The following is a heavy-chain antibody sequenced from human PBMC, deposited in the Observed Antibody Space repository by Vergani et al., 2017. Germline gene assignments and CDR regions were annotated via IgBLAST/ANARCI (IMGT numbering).Heavy chain of an antibody. V-gene: IGHV1-2*02. D-gene: IGHD3-3*01. CDR2: INPNSGGT. CDR3: ARAPTYYDFRGGKRGFDP. J-gene: IGHJ5*02. Sequence: QVQLVQSGAEVKKPGASVKVSCKASGYTFTGYYMHWVRQAPGQGLEWMGWINPNSGGTNYAQKFQGRVTITADESTSTAYMELSSLRSEDTAVYYCARAPTYYDFRGGKRGFDPWGQGTLVTVSS. CDR1: GYTFTGYY.